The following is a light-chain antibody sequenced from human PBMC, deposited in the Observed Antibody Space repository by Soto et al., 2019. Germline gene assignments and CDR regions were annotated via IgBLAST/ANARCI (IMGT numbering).Light chain of an antibody. CDR1: SSNIGAGFD. Sequence: SVLTQPPSVSGAPGQRVTISCSGNSSNIGAGFDVHWYQQLPGAAPKLLIYASTNRPSGVPDRFSGSKSDTSASLAITGLRSEDEAVYYCASWDDRLGAVIFGGGTKVTVL. CDR3: ASWDDRLGAVI. CDR2: AST. V-gene: IGLV1-40*01. J-gene: IGLJ2*01.